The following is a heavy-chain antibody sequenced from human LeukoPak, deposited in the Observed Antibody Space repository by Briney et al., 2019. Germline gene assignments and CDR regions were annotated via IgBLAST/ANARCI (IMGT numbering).Heavy chain of an antibody. J-gene: IGHJ2*01. Sequence: GGSLRHSCAASGVTFSFSSYAMSWVRQAPGKGLEWVSAISGSGGGTYYADSVKGRFTISRDNSKNTLYLQMNSLRAEDTAVYYCAKEGSIMITFGGVIAHWYFDLWGRGTLVTVSS. V-gene: IGHV3-23*01. D-gene: IGHD3-16*02. CDR3: AKEGSIMITFGGVIAHWYFDL. CDR2: ISGSGGGT. CDR1: GVTFSFSSYA.